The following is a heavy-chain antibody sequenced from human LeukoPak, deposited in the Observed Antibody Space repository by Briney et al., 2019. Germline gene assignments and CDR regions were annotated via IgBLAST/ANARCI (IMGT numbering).Heavy chain of an antibody. Sequence: TLSLTCTVSGASISISTYYWRWIRQPAGKGLEWIGRIYTIGSTNYNPSLKSRVTISIDTSKNQFSLKLSSVTAADTAVYYCARDLYYYDSSGYAFDIWGQGTMVTVSS. D-gene: IGHD3-22*01. CDR2: IYTIGST. V-gene: IGHV4-61*02. CDR1: GASISISTYY. CDR3: ARDLYYYDSSGYAFDI. J-gene: IGHJ3*02.